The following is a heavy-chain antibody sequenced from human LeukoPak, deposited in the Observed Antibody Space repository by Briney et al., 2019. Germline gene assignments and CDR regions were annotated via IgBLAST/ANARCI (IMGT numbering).Heavy chain of an antibody. J-gene: IGHJ4*02. D-gene: IGHD2-2*01. Sequence: GGSLRLSCAASGFTFDDYAMHWVRQAPGKGLEWVSGISWRSGSIVYADSVKGRFTISRDNAKNSLYLQMNSLRPEDAALYYCAKDGVATVGYCTSTTCQGLDYWGQGTLVTVSS. CDR1: GFTFDDYA. CDR2: ISWRSGSI. V-gene: IGHV3-9*01. CDR3: AKDGVATVGYCTSTTCQGLDY.